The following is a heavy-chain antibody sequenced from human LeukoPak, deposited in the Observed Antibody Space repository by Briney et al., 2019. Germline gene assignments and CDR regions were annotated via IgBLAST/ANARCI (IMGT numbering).Heavy chain of an antibody. J-gene: IGHJ4*02. D-gene: IGHD6-13*01. V-gene: IGHV4-34*01. CDR3: ARRGSSWYGLS. CDR1: GGSFSGYY. Sequence: SETLSLTCAVYGGSFSGYYWSWIRQPPGKGLEWIGEINHSGSTNYNPSLKSRVTISVDTSKNQFSLKLSSVTAADTAVYYCARRGSSWYGLSWGQGTLVTVSS. CDR2: INHSGST.